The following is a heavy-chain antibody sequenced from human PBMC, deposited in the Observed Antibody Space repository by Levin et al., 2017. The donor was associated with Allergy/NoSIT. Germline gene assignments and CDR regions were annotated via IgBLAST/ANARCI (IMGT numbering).Heavy chain of an antibody. CDR3: ARQSGSRLTDT. Sequence: GESLKISCKTSGYSFTIYWIIWVRQMPGKGLEWMGRIDPSDSYTDYNPPFRGHVSISADKSINTAYLQWSSLKASDTAMYYCARQSGSRLTDTWGQGTLVTVSS. J-gene: IGHJ5*02. V-gene: IGHV5-10-1*01. D-gene: IGHD1-26*01. CDR2: IDPSDSYT. CDR1: GYSFTIYW.